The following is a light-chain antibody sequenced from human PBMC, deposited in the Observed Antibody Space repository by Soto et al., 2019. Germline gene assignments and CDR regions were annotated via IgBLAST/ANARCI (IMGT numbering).Light chain of an antibody. V-gene: IGKV3D-15*01. Sequence: EIVMTQSPATLSVSPGERVTLSCRASQSVSSNLAWYQQKPGQAPRLLIYGASTRATGIPARFSGSGSGTEFTLTINSLQSEDFAVYYCQQYNNWPPYTFGQGTELEIK. CDR2: GAS. CDR1: QSVSSN. CDR3: QQYNNWPPYT. J-gene: IGKJ2*01.